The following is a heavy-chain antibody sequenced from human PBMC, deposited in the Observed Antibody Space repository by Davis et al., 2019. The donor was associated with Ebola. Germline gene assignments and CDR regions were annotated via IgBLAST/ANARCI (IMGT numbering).Heavy chain of an antibody. D-gene: IGHD6-13*01. CDR3: TRSGSSWHHFDY. CDR1: GYTFTTYW. CDR2: IYPSDSDT. Sequence: GESLKISCKGSGYTFTTYWIGWVRQMPGKGLEWMGMIYPSDSDTRYSPSFQGQVTISAEKSTGTAYLQWSGLEPSDTAMYYCTRSGSSWHHFDYWGQGTLVTVSS. V-gene: IGHV5-51*01. J-gene: IGHJ4*02.